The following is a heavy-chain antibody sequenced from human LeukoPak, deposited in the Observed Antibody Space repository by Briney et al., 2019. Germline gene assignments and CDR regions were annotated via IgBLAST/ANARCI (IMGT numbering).Heavy chain of an antibody. CDR1: GFTFSSYA. J-gene: IGHJ3*02. CDR2: ISGSGGST. CDR3: AKDPSRYSGSYFPSGAFDI. D-gene: IGHD1-26*01. V-gene: IGHV3-23*01. Sequence: GGSLRLSCAASGFTFSSYAMSWVRQAPGKGLEWVSAISGSGGSTYYADSVKGRFTISRDNSKNTLYLQMNSLRAEDTAVYYCAKDPSRYSGSYFPSGAFDIWGQGTMVTVSS.